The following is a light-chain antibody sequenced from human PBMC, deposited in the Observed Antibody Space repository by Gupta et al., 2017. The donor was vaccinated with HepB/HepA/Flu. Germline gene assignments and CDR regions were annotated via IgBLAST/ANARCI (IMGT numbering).Light chain of an antibody. CDR3: QQDSESPRT. J-gene: IGKJ1*01. CDR2: GTS. CDR1: QNVGSTY. V-gene: IGKV3-20*01. Sequence: EILLTQSPGTLSLSPGETATLSCSASQNVGSTYLAWYQQRPGQSPRLLIYGTSNRAAATPDRFRGSGTGTNFSLTISRLEPDDFAVYYCQQDSESPRTFGQGTKVEI.